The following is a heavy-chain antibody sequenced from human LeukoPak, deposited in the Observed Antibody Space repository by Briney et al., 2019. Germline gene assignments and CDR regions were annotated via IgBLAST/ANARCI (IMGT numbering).Heavy chain of an antibody. CDR1: GYTFTSYG. D-gene: IGHD1-26*01. Sequence: ASVKVSCKASGYTFTSYGISWVRQAPGQGLEWMGWISAYNGNTNYAQKLQGRVTMTRDTSTSTVYMELSSLRSEDTAVYYCARIVGASSTHDYWGQGTLVTVSS. J-gene: IGHJ4*02. CDR3: ARIVGASSTHDY. CDR2: ISAYNGNT. V-gene: IGHV1-18*01.